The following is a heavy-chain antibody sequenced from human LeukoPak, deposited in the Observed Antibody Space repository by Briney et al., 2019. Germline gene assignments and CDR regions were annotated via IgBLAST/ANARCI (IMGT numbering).Heavy chain of an antibody. CDR1: GGSISSGSYY. J-gene: IGHJ4*02. Sequence: SQTLSLTCTVSGGSISSGSYYWGWVRQPAGRGLEWVGRIYTSGSTNYNPSLKSRVTISVAPSKNQFSLKLSSVTAADTAVYYCARDKPDMTTVTTGFDYWGQGTLVTVSS. D-gene: IGHD4-17*01. V-gene: IGHV4-61*02. CDR3: ARDKPDMTTVTTGFDY. CDR2: IYTSGST.